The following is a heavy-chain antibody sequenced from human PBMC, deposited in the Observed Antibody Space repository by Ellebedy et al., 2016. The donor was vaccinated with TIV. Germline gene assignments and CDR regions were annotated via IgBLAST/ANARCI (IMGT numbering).Heavy chain of an antibody. CDR1: GFSFSSYA. Sequence: GESLKISCAASGFSFSSYAMSWVRQAPGKGLEWVSGIVGSGGSRYADSVKGRFTISRDNSKSTLDLQMSSLRAEDTAVYYCVTWGQSHGRWGQGSLVTISS. CDR2: IVGSGGSR. D-gene: IGHD7-27*01. V-gene: IGHV3-23*01. J-gene: IGHJ4*02. CDR3: VTWGQSHGR.